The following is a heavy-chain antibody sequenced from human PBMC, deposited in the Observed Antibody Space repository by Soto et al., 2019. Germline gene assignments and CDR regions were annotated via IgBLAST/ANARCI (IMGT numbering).Heavy chain of an antibody. D-gene: IGHD2-2*01. V-gene: IGHV3-23*01. CDR2: ISGSGGST. CDR1: GFTFSSYA. Sequence: VGSLRLSCAASGFTFSSYAMSWVRQAPGKGQEWVSAISGSGGSTYYADSVKGRFTISRDNSKNTLYLQMNSLRAEDTAVYYCAKDMGYCSSTSCPLTGYYYYYMDVWGKGTTVTVSS. CDR3: AKDMGYCSSTSCPLTGYYYYYMDV. J-gene: IGHJ6*03.